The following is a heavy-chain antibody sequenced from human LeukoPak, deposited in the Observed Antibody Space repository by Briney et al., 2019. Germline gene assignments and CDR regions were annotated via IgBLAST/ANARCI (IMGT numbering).Heavy chain of an antibody. J-gene: IGHJ4*02. CDR3: ATSTRG. CDR2: INPDGGVK. CDR1: GFTFSDSW. Sequence: GGSLRLSCAVSGFTFSDSWIDWVRQAPGRGLQWVANINPDGGVKYYVDSVEGRFTVSRDNAQNALYLQMNSLRVEDSAVYYCATSTRGWGQGTLVTVSS. V-gene: IGHV3-7*05.